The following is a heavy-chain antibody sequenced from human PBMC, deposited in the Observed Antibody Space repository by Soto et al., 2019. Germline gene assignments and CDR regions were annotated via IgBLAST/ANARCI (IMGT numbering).Heavy chain of an antibody. CDR3: ARGGKLGDAFEI. Sequence: SETLSLTCTVSGGSISSYYWSWIRQPPGKGLEWIGYIYYSGSTNYNPSLKSRVTISVDTSKNQFSLKLSSVTAADTAVYYCARGGKLGDAFEIWGQGTMVTVSS. CDR1: GGSISSYY. V-gene: IGHV4-59*01. CDR2: IYYSGST. J-gene: IGHJ3*02. D-gene: IGHD7-27*01.